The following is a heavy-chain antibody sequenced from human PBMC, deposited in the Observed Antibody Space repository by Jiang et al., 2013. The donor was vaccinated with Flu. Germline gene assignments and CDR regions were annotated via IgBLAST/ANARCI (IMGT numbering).Heavy chain of an antibody. CDR3: ARDPFETTVTRVRNVGWFDI. CDR1: GYMFANYA. CDR2: IIPGDGQT. D-gene: IGHD4-17*01. Sequence: GAEVKKPGASVKVSCKASGYMFANYAIHWVRQAPGQSLERMGWIIPGDGQTKYSQKFQGRVSITGDTSASTVYIDLSSLRSEDSAVYYCARDPFETTVTRVRNVGWFDIWGQGTLVTVSS. V-gene: IGHV1-3*01. J-gene: IGHJ5*02.